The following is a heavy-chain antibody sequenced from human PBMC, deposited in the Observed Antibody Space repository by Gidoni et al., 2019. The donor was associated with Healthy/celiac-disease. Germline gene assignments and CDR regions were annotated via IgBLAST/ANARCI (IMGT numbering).Heavy chain of an antibody. D-gene: IGHD3-10*01. J-gene: IGHJ5*02. Sequence: EVQLVQSGAEVKKPGESLRISCQGSGYSFTSYWNSWVRQMPGKGLEWMGRIDPSDSYTNYSPSFQGHVTISADKSISTAYLQWSSLKASDTAMYYCARSEGSGSYYNVQSPDDPWGQGTLVTVSS. CDR1: GYSFTSYW. V-gene: IGHV5-10-1*03. CDR2: IDPSDSYT. CDR3: ARSEGSGSYYNVQSPDDP.